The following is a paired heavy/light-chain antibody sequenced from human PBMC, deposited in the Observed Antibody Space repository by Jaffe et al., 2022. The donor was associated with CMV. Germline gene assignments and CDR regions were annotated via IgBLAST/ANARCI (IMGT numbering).Heavy chain of an antibody. CDR3: ARGSSSWYKGVFDP. V-gene: IGHV3-11*01. D-gene: IGHD6-13*01. J-gene: IGHJ5*02. Sequence: QVQLVESGGGLVKPGGSLRLSCAASGFTFSDYYMSWIRQAPGKGLEWVSYISSSGSTIYYADSVKGRFTISRDNAKNSLYLQMNSLRAEDTAVYYCARGSSSWYKGVFDPWGQGTLVTVSS. CDR1: GFTFSDYY. CDR2: ISSSGSTI.
Light chain of an antibody. J-gene: IGKJ3*01. CDR1: QSVSSN. CDR3: QQYNNWPLT. V-gene: IGKV3D-15*01. Sequence: EIVMTQSPATLSVSPGERATLSCRASQSVSSNLAWYQQKPGQAPRLLIYGASTRATGIPARFSGSGSGTEFTLTISSLQSEDFAVYYCQQYNNWPLTFGPGTKVDIK. CDR2: GAS.